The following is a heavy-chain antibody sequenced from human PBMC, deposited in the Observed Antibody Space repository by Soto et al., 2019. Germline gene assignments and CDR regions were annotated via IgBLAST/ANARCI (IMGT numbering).Heavy chain of an antibody. CDR2: IKSKTDGGTT. CDR3: TARGQLWYYTEVDY. CDR1: GFTFSNAW. D-gene: IGHD5-18*01. J-gene: IGHJ4*02. V-gene: IGHV3-15*01. Sequence: EVQLVESGGGLVKPGGSLRLSCAASGFTFSNAWMSWVRQAPGKGLDWVGRIKSKTDGGTTDYAAPVKGRFTISRDDSKNTLYLQMNSLKTEDTAVYYCTARGQLWYYTEVDYWGQGTLVTVSS.